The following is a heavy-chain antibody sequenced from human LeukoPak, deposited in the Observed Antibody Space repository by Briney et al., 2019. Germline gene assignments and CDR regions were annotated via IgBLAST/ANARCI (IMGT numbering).Heavy chain of an antibody. CDR3: ARGGVRYSGSSDDVYYYYYMDV. CDR2: ISAYNGNT. D-gene: IGHD1-26*01. CDR1: GYTFTSYS. V-gene: IGHV1-18*01. J-gene: IGHJ6*03. Sequence: GASVKVSCKASGYTFTSYSIRWVRQAPGQGLEWMGWISAYNGNTNYAQKLQGRVTMTTDTSTSTAYMELRSLRSDDTAVYYCARGGVRYSGSSDDVYYYYYMDVWGKGTTVTVSS.